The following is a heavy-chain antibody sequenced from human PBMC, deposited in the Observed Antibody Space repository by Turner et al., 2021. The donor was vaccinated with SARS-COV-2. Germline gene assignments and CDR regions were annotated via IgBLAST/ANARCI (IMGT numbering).Heavy chain of an antibody. D-gene: IGHD3-10*01. Sequence: EEELVESGGELVQSGGSLRLACRDSDSSCSMCWMTWVRQAPGRGLEWVASINQNGKKIYHSDSVSGRFTVSRSNAGNSLYLRMNSLRVDDTAMYYCVRGFDSWGQGTLVTVSS. J-gene: IGHJ4*02. CDR3: VRGFDS. V-gene: IGHV3-7*01. CDR2: INQNGKKI. CDR1: DSSCSMCW.